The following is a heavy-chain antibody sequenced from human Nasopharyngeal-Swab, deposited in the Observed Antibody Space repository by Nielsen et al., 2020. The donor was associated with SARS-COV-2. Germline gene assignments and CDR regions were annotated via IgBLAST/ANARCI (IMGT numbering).Heavy chain of an antibody. Sequence: SVKVSCKASGFTFTSSAMQWVRQARGQRLEWIGRIVVGSGNTNYAQKFQERVTTTRDMSTSTAYMELSSLRSEDTAVYYCAAAYYDILTGLDYYYYYGMDVWGQGTTVTVSS. J-gene: IGHJ6*02. D-gene: IGHD3-9*01. CDR2: IVVGSGNT. CDR3: AAAYYDILTGLDYYYYYGMDV. V-gene: IGHV1-58*02. CDR1: GFTFTSSA.